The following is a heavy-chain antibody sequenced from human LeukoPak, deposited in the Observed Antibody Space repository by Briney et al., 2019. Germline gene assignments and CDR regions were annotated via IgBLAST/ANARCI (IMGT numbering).Heavy chain of an antibody. CDR2: IKSKTDGGTT. CDR3: TTVACYDGSGYYCRDDY. D-gene: IGHD3-22*01. Sequence: GGSLRLSCAASGFTFSNAWMSWVRQAPGKGLEWVGRIKSKTDGGTTDYAAPVKGRFTISRDDSKNTLYLQMNSLKTEDTAVYYCTTVACYDGSGYYCRDDYWGQGTLVTVSS. J-gene: IGHJ4*02. CDR1: GFTFSNAW. V-gene: IGHV3-15*01.